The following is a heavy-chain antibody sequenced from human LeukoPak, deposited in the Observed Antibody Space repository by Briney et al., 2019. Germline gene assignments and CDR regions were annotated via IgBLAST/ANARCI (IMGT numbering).Heavy chain of an antibody. CDR3: AGAGGSTSCYTCDYYYYMDV. CDR2: ILYDGSNK. V-gene: IGHV3-30*03. CDR1: GFTFSSYS. D-gene: IGHD2-2*02. Sequence: PGGSLRLSCAASGFTFSSYSMNWVRQAPGKGLEWVAVILYDGSNKYYADSVKGRFTISRDNSKNTLYLQMNSLRAEDTAVYYCAGAGGSTSCYTCDYYYYMDVWGKGTTVTVSS. J-gene: IGHJ6*03.